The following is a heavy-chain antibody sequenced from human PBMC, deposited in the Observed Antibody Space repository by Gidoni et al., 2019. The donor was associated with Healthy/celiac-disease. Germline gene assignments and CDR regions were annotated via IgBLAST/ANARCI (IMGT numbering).Heavy chain of an antibody. V-gene: IGHV4-59*01. J-gene: IGHJ4*02. CDR2: IYYSGST. CDR1: GGSISSYY. CDR3: ARARSGGLTIDY. Sequence: QVQLQESGPGLVKPSETLSLTCTVSGGSISSYYWSWIRQPPGKGLEWIGYIYYSGSTNYNPSLKSRVTISVDTSKNQFSLKLSSVTAADTAVYYCARARSGGLTIDYWGQGTLVTVSS. D-gene: IGHD3-10*01.